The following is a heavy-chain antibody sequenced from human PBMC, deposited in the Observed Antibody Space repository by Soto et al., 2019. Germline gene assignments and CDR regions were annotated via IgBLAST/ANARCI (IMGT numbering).Heavy chain of an antibody. CDR2: FDPEDGET. V-gene: IGHV1-24*01. Sequence: ASVKVSCKVSGYTLTELSMHWVRQAPGKRLEWMGGFDPEDGETIYAQKFQGRVTMTEDTSTDTAYMELSSLRSEDTAVYYCATGPAARYYYYGMDVWGQGTTVTVSS. CDR3: ATGPAARYYYYGMDV. CDR1: GYTLTELS. J-gene: IGHJ6*02. D-gene: IGHD2-2*01.